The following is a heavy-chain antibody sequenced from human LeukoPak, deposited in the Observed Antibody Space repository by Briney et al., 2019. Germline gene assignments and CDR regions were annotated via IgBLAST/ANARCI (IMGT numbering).Heavy chain of an antibody. CDR3: AREPIAAAASNWFDP. CDR1: GYTFTGYY. CDR2: INPNSGGT. V-gene: IGHV1-2*02. Sequence: VASVKVSCKASGYTFTGYYMHWVRQAPGQGLEWMGWINPNSGGTNYAQKFQGGVTMTRDTSISTAYMELSRLRSDDTAVYYCAREPIAAAASNWFDPWGQGTLVTVSS. D-gene: IGHD6-13*01. J-gene: IGHJ5*02.